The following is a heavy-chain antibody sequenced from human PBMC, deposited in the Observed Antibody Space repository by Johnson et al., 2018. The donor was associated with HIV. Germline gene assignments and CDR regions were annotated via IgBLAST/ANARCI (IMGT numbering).Heavy chain of an antibody. V-gene: IGHV3-23*04. CDR2: ISNSGDGT. Sequence: MQLVESGGGVVQPGGSLRLSCAASGFTFNMYAMIWVRQAPGKGLEWISAISNSGDGTYSADSVKGRFTISRDNSKNTLYLQMNSLRAEDTAVYYCARERDTDMAGDAFDIWGQGTMVTVSS. CDR3: ARERDTDMAGDAFDI. D-gene: IGHD5-18*01. J-gene: IGHJ3*02. CDR1: GFTFNMYA.